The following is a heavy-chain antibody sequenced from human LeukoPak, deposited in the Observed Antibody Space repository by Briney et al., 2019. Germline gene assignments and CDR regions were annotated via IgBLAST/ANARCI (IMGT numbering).Heavy chain of an antibody. Sequence: GGSLRLSCAASGFTFSKNAIHWVRQAPGKGLEWVAVTSYDGSNKKYADSVKGRFTISRDNSKNTLYLQMNSLRAEDTAVYYCARDIGYPSGGLLGLFDPWGQGTLVTVSS. CDR2: TSYDGSNK. CDR3: ARDIGYPSGGLLGLFDP. CDR1: GFTFSKNA. V-gene: IGHV3-30*04. D-gene: IGHD3-10*01. J-gene: IGHJ5*02.